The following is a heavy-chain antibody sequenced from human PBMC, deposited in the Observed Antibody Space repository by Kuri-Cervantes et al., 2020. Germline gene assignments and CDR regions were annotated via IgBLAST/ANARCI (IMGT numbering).Heavy chain of an antibody. Sequence: ASVKVSCKASGYTFTSYGISWVRQAPGQGLEWMGWMNPKSGNRVYARKFQGRVTMTRNTSINTAYMELSSLRSEDTALYYCAKVRRGGLDGFDIWGQGTMVTVSS. J-gene: IGHJ3*02. D-gene: IGHD3-16*01. CDR3: AKVRRGGLDGFDI. V-gene: IGHV1-8*02. CDR1: GYTFTSYG. CDR2: MNPKSGNR.